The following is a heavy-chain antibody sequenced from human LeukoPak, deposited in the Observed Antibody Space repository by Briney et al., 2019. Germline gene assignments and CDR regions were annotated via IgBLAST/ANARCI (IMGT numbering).Heavy chain of an antibody. CDR1: GYTFTGYY. D-gene: IGHD3-9*01. CDR3: ARAIYDILTGYSHDAFDI. V-gene: IGHV1-2*02. CDR2: INPNSGGT. Sequence: ASVKVSCKASGYTFTGYYMHWVRQAPGQGLEWMGWINPNSGGTNYAQKFQGRVTMTRDTSISTAYMELSRLRSDDTAVYYCARAIYDILTGYSHDAFDIWGQGTMVTVSS. J-gene: IGHJ3*02.